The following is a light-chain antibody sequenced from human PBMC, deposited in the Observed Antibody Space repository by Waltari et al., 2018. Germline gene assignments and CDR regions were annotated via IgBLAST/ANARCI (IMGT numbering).Light chain of an antibody. Sequence: QSVLTQPPSASGTPGQRVTISCSGSSSNIGSNTVNWYQQLPGTAPQLRDYSNNQRPSGVPDRVSGSKPGTSASLAISGLQSEDEAYYYCAAWDDSLNGRGVFGGRTKLTVL. CDR3: AAWDDSLNGRGV. J-gene: IGLJ2*01. CDR1: SSNIGSNT. CDR2: SNN. V-gene: IGLV1-44*01.